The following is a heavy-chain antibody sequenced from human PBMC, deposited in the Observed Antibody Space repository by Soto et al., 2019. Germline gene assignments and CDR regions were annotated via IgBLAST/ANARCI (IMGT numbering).Heavy chain of an antibody. J-gene: IGHJ4*02. CDR3: AKNYYFDC. CDR2: ISVTGDT. V-gene: IGHV3-23*01. CDR1: GFTFSTYA. Sequence: PGGSLRLSCAASGFTFSTYAMSWVRQTPQRGLEWVSSISVTGDTYYADSVKGRFTISRDNSKNTLSLQMNSLRAEDTAVYYCAKNYYFDCWGQGALVTVSS.